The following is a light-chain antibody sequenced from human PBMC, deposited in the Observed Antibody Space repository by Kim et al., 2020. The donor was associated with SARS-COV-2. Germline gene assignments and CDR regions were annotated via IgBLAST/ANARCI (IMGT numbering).Light chain of an antibody. J-gene: IGLJ3*02. CDR1: SSDVGGYKY. CDR3: SSYTSSSTWV. CDR2: DVN. Sequence: GQSIHISSTRTSSDVGGYKYVSWYQQQPGKAPKLMIYDVNNRPSGVSNRFSGSKSGNTASLTISGLQAVDEADYYCSSYTSSSTWVFGGGTKLTVL. V-gene: IGLV2-14*03.